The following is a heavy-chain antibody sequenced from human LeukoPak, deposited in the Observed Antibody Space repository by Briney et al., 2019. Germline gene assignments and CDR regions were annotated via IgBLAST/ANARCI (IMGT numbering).Heavy chain of an antibody. CDR3: ARDPYYCSGGSCYSGGFDY. CDR1: GGSISSYY. Sequence: KPSETLSLTCTVSGGSISSYYWSWIRQPPGKGLERIGYIYYSGSTNYNPSLKSRVTISVDTSKNQFSLKLSSVTAADTAVYYCARDPYYCSGGSCYSGGFDYWGQGTLVTVSS. J-gene: IGHJ4*02. D-gene: IGHD2-15*01. CDR2: IYYSGST. V-gene: IGHV4-59*01.